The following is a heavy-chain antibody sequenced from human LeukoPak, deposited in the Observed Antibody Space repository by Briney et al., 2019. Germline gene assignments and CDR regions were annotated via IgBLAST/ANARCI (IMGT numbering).Heavy chain of an antibody. Sequence: ASVKVSCKASGYTFTSYGISWVRQAPGQGLEWMGWINAGNGNTKYSQKFQGRVTITRDTSASTAYMELSSLRSEDTAVYYCARGQNDYGDYGEDYWGQGTLVTVSS. V-gene: IGHV1-3*01. CDR1: GYTFTSYG. CDR3: ARGQNDYGDYGEDY. J-gene: IGHJ4*02. CDR2: INAGNGNT. D-gene: IGHD4-17*01.